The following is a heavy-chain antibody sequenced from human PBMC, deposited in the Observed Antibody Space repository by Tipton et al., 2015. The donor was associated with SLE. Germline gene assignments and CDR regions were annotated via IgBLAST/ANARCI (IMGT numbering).Heavy chain of an antibody. D-gene: IGHD1-1*01. Sequence: TLSLTCTVSGYSISSHYWSWIRQPPGKGLEWIGYISNSGSTNHNPSLKSRVTISVDTSKNQISLKLTSVAAADTAVYYCARYNWGSQYGMDVWGQGTTVTVSS. CDR1: GYSISSHY. CDR3: ARYNWGSQYGMDV. V-gene: IGHV4-59*11. J-gene: IGHJ6*02. CDR2: ISNSGST.